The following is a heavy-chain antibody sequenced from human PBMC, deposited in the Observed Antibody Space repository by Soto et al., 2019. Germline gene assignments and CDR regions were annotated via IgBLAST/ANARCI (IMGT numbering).Heavy chain of an antibody. D-gene: IGHD6-19*01. V-gene: IGHV1-18*01. Sequence: QVQLVQSGAEVKKPGASVKVSCKASGYTFTSYGIRWVRQAPGQGLDWMGWISAYNGNTNYAQKLQGRVTMTTDTSTSTAYMELRSLRSDDTAVYYCARGYSSGWYEGVYYYYGMDVWGQGTTVTVSS. CDR3: ARGYSSGWYEGVYYYYGMDV. CDR1: GYTFTSYG. J-gene: IGHJ6*02. CDR2: ISAYNGNT.